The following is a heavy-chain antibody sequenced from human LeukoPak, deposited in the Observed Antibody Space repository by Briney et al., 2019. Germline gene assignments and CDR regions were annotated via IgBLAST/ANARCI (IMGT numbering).Heavy chain of an antibody. Sequence: PSETLSLICTVSGYSISTLSNWGWIRQSPGKGLEWVASIYHGGSTYYNPSLKSRVTISMDTSKNQISLKLSSVTAADTAVYYCARGKALTDHYDFTGYDWEYWGQGSLVIVSS. CDR2: IYHGGST. CDR1: GYSISTLSN. V-gene: IGHV4-38-2*02. CDR3: ARGKALTDHYDFTGYDWEY. D-gene: IGHD3-22*01. J-gene: IGHJ4*02.